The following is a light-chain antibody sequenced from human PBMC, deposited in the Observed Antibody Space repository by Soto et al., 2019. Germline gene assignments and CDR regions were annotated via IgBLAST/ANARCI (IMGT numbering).Light chain of an antibody. Sequence: DIQMTQSPSTLSGSVGDRVTITCRASQTISSWLAWYQQKPGKAPKLLIYKASTLKSGVPSRFSGSGSRTEFTLTISSLQPDDCATYYCQHYNSYTEAFGQGTKVDIK. CDR1: QTISSW. CDR2: KAS. J-gene: IGKJ1*01. V-gene: IGKV1-5*03. CDR3: QHYNSYTEA.